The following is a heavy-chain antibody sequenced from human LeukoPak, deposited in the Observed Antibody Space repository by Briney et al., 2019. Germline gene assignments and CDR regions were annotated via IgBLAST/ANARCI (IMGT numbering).Heavy chain of an antibody. CDR1: GFTFSSYA. CDR2: ISYDGSNK. V-gene: IGHV3-30-3*01. D-gene: IGHD2-15*01. CDR3: ARGYCSGGSCYSGYFDY. J-gene: IGHJ4*02. Sequence: GGSLRLSCAGSGFTFSSYAMHWVRQAPGKGLEWVTVISYDGSNKYYADSVKGRFTISRDNSKNTLYLQMNSLRAEDTAVYYCARGYCSGGSCYSGYFDYWGQGTLVTVSS.